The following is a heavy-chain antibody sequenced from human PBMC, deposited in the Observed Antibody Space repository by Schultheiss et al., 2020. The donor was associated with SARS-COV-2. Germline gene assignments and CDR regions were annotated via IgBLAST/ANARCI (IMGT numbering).Heavy chain of an antibody. CDR1: GFTFSSYG. CDR3: AKVLSGTTGYYYYYYMDV. Sequence: GGSLRLSCAASGFTFSSYGMHWVRQAPGKGLEWVANIKQDGSVKHYVDSVRGRFIISRDNAKNSLDLQMNSLRVDDTAVYYCAKVLSGTTGYYYYYYMDVWGKGTSVTVSS. D-gene: IGHD1-7*01. CDR2: IKQDGSVK. J-gene: IGHJ6*03. V-gene: IGHV3-7*03.